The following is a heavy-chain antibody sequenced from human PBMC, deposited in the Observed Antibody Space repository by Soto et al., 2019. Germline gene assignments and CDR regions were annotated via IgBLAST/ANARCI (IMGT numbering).Heavy chain of an antibody. CDR3: ARVSWREKYGMDV. CDR1: GFTFSDSY. CDR2: ITFSGNTV. V-gene: IGHV3-11*01. Sequence: SLRLSCSACGFTFSDSYMSWICQSPGKVLDWISYITFSGNTVYYAESLKVRFTISRDNAKNSLYLQMNRLRAEDTAVYYCARVSWREKYGMDVWGQGSTVTV. J-gene: IGHJ6*02.